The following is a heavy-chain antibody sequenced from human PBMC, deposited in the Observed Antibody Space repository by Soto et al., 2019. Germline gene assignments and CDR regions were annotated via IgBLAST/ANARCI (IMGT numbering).Heavy chain of an antibody. J-gene: IGHJ4*02. CDR1: GGTFSSYA. CDR3: ARDSSWGSGSYYPAYFDY. CDR2: IIPIFGTA. D-gene: IGHD3-10*01. V-gene: IGHV1-69*06. Sequence: QVQLVQSGAEVKKPGSSVKVSCKASGGTFSSYAISWVRQAPGRGLEWMGGIIPIFGTANYAQKFQGRVTITADKSTSTAYMELSSLRSEDTAVYYCARDSSWGSGSYYPAYFDYWGQGTLVTVSS.